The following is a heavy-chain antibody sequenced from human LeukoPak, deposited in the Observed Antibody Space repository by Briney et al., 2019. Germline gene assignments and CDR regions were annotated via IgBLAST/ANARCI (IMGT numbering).Heavy chain of an antibody. CDR3: ASPYSSRWYELCY. CDR1: GFTFSSCW. D-gene: IGHD6-13*01. CDR2: IKQDGSEK. Sequence: GGSPRLSCAASGFTFSSCWMSWVRQAPGKGLEWVANIKQDGSEKYYVDSVKGRFTISRDNAKNSLYLQMNSLRAEDMAVYYCASPYSSRWYELCYWGQGTLVTVSS. J-gene: IGHJ4*02. V-gene: IGHV3-7*01.